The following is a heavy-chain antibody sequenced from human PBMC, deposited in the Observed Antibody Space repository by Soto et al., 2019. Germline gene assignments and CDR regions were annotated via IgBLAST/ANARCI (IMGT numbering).Heavy chain of an antibody. J-gene: IGHJ4*02. CDR1: GYTFTSYA. CDR3: ARGVAPYYFDY. CDR2: INAGNGNT. Sequence: QVQLVQSGAEEKKPGASVKVSCKASGYTFTSYAMHWVRQAPGQRLEWMGWINAGNGNTKYSQKFQGRVTITRDTTASTAYMELSSLRSEDTAVYYCARGVAPYYFDYWGQGTLVTVSS. V-gene: IGHV1-3*05. D-gene: IGHD2-15*01.